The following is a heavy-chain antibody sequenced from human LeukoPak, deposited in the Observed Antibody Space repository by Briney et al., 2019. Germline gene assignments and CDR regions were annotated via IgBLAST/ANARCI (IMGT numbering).Heavy chain of an antibody. CDR1: GYIFTSSY. CDR2: INPSGGST. J-gene: IGHJ4*02. Sequence: ASVKVSCKASGYIFTSSYIHWVRQAPGQGLEWMGMINPSGGSTGYAQKFQGRVTMTRDTSINTAHMELSRLRSDDTAVYYCARDRRVGSSWYGAGYWGQGTLVTVSS. CDR3: ARDRRVGSSWYGAGY. V-gene: IGHV1-46*01. D-gene: IGHD6-13*01.